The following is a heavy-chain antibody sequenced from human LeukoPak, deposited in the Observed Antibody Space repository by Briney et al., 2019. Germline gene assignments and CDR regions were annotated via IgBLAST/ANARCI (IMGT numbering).Heavy chain of an antibody. CDR1: GFPFSNYW. CDR3: ARSDGGYSYGGNDY. V-gene: IGHV3-74*01. D-gene: IGHD5-18*01. Sequence: PGGSLRLSCAASGFPFSNYWMHRVRQAPGKGLLWVSRINGVGSRTSYADSVTGRFTISRDNAKNTLYLQMNSLRVEDTAVYYCARSDGGYSYGGNDYWGQGTLVTVSS. J-gene: IGHJ4*02. CDR2: INGVGSRT.